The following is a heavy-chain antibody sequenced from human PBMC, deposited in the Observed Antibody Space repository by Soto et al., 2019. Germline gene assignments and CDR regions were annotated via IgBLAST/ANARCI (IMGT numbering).Heavy chain of an antibody. V-gene: IGHV3-30*18. Sequence: GGSLRLSCAASGFTFSSYGMHWVRQAPGKGLEWVAVISYDGSNKYYADSVKGRFTISRDNSKNTLYLQMNSLRAEDTAVYYCAKDRIAAASYYGMDAWGQGTTVTVSS. D-gene: IGHD6-13*01. CDR1: GFTFSSYG. J-gene: IGHJ6*02. CDR3: AKDRIAAASYYGMDA. CDR2: ISYDGSNK.